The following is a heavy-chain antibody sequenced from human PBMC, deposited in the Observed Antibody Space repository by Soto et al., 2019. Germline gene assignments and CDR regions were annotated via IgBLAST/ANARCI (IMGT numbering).Heavy chain of an antibody. V-gene: IGHV3-9*01. CDR1: GFHFDDYT. CDR3: AKGRGTIVVTDAYDI. D-gene: IGHD3-22*01. CDR2: LSWNSGFS. J-gene: IGHJ3*02. Sequence: PGGSMILSCGGAGFHFDDYTMHWVRKAPGKGPEWVASLSWNSGFSGYADSVKGRFTISRDNAQSSVHLQMNNLRTEDTALYYCAKGRGTIVVTDAYDIWGQGTMVTVSS.